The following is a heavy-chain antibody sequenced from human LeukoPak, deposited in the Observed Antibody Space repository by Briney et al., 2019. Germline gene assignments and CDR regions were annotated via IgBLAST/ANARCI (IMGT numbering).Heavy chain of an antibody. Sequence: QPGESLRLSCAASGFTFSSYEMNWVRQAPGKGLEWVSYISSSGSTIYYADSVKGRFTISRDNAKNSLYLQMNSLRAEDTAVYYCAREVVPAALYYYYYYGMDVWGKGTTVTVSS. J-gene: IGHJ6*04. CDR1: GFTFSSYE. D-gene: IGHD2-2*01. V-gene: IGHV3-48*03. CDR2: ISSSGSTI. CDR3: AREVVPAALYYYYYYGMDV.